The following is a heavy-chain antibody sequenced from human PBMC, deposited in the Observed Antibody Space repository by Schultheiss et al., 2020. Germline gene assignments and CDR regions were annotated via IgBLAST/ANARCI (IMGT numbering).Heavy chain of an antibody. Sequence: SQTLSLTCTVSGGSISSYYWSWIRQPPGKGLEWIGYIYYSGGTKYNPSVKSRVTISLDTSKSQFSLKLNSVTAADTAVYYCARERRDDYVWGSPPDGMDVWGQGTTVTVSS. V-gene: IGHV4-59*01. CDR1: GGSISSYY. CDR2: IYYSGGT. J-gene: IGHJ6*01. CDR3: ARERRDDYVWGSPPDGMDV. D-gene: IGHD3-16*01.